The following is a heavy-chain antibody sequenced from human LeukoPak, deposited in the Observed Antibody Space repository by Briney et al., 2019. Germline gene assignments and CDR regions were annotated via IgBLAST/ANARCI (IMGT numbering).Heavy chain of an antibody. CDR1: GFTFSTYW. J-gene: IGHJ4*02. CDR2: INSAGSST. Sequence: PGGSLRLSCAASGFTFSTYWMHWVRQAPGKGLVWVSRINSAGSSTSYADSVKGRFTISRDNAKNTLFLQMNSLRSGDTAVYYFASSLGGSFDYWGQGTLVTVSS. V-gene: IGHV3-74*01. D-gene: IGHD1-26*01. CDR3: ASSLGGSFDY.